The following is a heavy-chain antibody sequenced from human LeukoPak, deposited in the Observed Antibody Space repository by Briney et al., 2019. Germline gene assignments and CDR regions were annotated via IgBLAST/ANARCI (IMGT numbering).Heavy chain of an antibody. Sequence: PGGSLRLSCAASGFTFSNYWMSWVRQAPGKELEWVANIKQDGSEIYYVDSVKGRFTISRDNAKNSLYLQMNSLRAEDTAVYYCVRGKLTGASRLDYWGQGTLLTVSS. J-gene: IGHJ4*02. CDR1: GFTFSNYW. CDR2: IKQDGSEI. D-gene: IGHD7-27*01. CDR3: VRGKLTGASRLDY. V-gene: IGHV3-7*03.